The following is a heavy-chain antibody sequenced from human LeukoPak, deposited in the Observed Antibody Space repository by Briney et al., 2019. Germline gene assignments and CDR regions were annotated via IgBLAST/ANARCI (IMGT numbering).Heavy chain of an antibody. CDR1: GGTFSSYA. V-gene: IGHV1-69*05. CDR2: IIPIFGTA. CDR3: ASGAVRHIVVVTAIPETFDY. J-gene: IGHJ4*02. D-gene: IGHD2-21*02. Sequence: SVKVSCKASGGTFSSYAISWVRQAPGQGLEWMGRIIPIFGTANYAQKLRGRVTITTDESTSTAYMELSSLRSEDTAVYYCASGAVRHIVVVTAIPETFDYWGQGTLVTVSS.